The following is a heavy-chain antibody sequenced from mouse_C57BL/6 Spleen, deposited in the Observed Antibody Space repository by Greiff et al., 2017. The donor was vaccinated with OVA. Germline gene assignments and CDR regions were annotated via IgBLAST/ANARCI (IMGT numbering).Heavy chain of an antibody. D-gene: IGHD2-3*01. CDR3: TRMGLIYDGYPWFAY. Sequence: QVQLQQSGAELVRPGASVTLSCKASGYTFTDYEMHWVKQTPVHGLEWIGAIDPETGGTAYNQKFKGKAILTADKSSSTAYMALRSLTSEDSAVYYCTRMGLIYDGYPWFAYWGQGTLVTVSA. V-gene: IGHV1-15*01. CDR1: GYTFTDYE. J-gene: IGHJ3*01. CDR2: IDPETGGT.